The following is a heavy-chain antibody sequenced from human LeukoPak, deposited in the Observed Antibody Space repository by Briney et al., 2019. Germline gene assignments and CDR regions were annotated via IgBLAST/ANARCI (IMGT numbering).Heavy chain of an antibody. J-gene: IGHJ4*02. D-gene: IGHD5-12*01. CDR2: IYYSGST. CDR1: GGSIGSYY. CDR3: ARSSYSGYDFDY. Sequence: SETLSLTCTVSGGSIGSYYWSWIRQPAGKGLEWIGYIYYSGSTNYNPSLKSRVTISVDTSKNQFSLKLSSVTAADTAVYYCARSSYSGYDFDYWGQGTLVTVSS. V-gene: IGHV4-59*01.